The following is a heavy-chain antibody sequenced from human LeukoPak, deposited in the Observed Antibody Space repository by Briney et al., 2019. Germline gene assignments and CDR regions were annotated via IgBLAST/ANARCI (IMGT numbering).Heavy chain of an antibody. Sequence: GGSLRISCAASGFSFSSYAMNWVRQAPGKGLEWVSTISVGGGTYYAESVKRRFSISRDNSKNTLYLQMNSLRAGDTAVYYCTKGAIFGAQIHFDYWGQGTLVTVSS. CDR2: ISVGGGT. D-gene: IGHD3-3*01. CDR3: TKGAIFGAQIHFDY. V-gene: IGHV3-23*01. J-gene: IGHJ4*02. CDR1: GFSFSSYA.